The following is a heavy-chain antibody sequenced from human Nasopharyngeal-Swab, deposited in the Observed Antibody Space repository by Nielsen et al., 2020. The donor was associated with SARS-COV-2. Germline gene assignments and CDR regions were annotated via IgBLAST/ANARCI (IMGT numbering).Heavy chain of an antibody. J-gene: IGHJ4*02. CDR2: INSDGSNI. CDR1: GFSFSTYW. V-gene: IGHV3-74*01. Sequence: GESLKISCAASGFSFSTYWMHWVRPVPGKGLVWLSQINSDGSNITYADPVKGRFTISRDNSKSTLYLQMNSLKDEDTAVYYCVRGYDYWGQGTLVTVSS. CDR3: VRGYDY.